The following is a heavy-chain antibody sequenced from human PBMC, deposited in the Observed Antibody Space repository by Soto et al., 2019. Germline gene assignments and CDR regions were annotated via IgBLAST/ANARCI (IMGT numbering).Heavy chain of an antibody. J-gene: IGHJ2*01. D-gene: IGHD4-17*01. V-gene: IGHV4-34*01. CDR3: ARSHGDYVDWYFDL. CDR1: GGSFSGYY. CDR2: INHSGST. Sequence: QVQLQQWGAGLLKPSETLSLTCAVYGGSFSGYYWSWIRQPPGKGLEWIGDINHSGSTNYNPSLKSRVTISVDTSKNQFSLKLSAVTAADTAVYYCARSHGDYVDWYFDLWGRGTLVTVSS.